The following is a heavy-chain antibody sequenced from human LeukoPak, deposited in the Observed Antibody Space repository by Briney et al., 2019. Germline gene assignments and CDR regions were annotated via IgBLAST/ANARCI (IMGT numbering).Heavy chain of an antibody. D-gene: IGHD2/OR15-2a*01. J-gene: IGHJ3*02. Sequence: ASETLSLTCTVSGGSIRSYYWSWIRQPPGKGLEWIGYIYYSGSTNYNPSLKSRVTISVDTSKNQFSLKLSSVTAADTAVYYCARDFLARAFDIWGQGTMVTVSS. CDR3: ARDFLARAFDI. CDR1: GGSIRSYY. V-gene: IGHV4-59*01. CDR2: IYYSGST.